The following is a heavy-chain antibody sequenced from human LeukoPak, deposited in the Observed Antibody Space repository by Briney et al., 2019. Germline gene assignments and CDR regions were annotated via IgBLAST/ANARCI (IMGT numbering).Heavy chain of an antibody. Sequence: GRPLRLSCAASGFTFSSYAMHWVRQAPGKGLEWVAVISYDGSNKYYADSVKGRFTISRDNSKNTLYLQMNSLRAEDTAVYYCARGGRDGYNFDYWGQGTLVTVSS. CDR1: GFTFSSYA. V-gene: IGHV3-30-3*01. J-gene: IGHJ4*02. D-gene: IGHD5-24*01. CDR2: ISYDGSNK. CDR3: ARGGRDGYNFDY.